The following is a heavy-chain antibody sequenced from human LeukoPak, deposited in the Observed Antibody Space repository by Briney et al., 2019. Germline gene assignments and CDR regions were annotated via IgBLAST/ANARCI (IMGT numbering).Heavy chain of an antibody. CDR2: ISSSSSYI. J-gene: IGHJ3*02. CDR1: GFTFSSYS. V-gene: IGHV3-21*01. CDR3: ARDLGYCSSTSCFLDAFDI. D-gene: IGHD2-2*01. Sequence: PGGSLRLSCAASGFTFSSYSMTWVRQAPGKGLERVSSISSSSSYIYYADSVKGRFTISRDNAKNSLYLQMNSLRAEDTAVYYCARDLGYCSSTSCFLDAFDIWGQGTMVTVSS.